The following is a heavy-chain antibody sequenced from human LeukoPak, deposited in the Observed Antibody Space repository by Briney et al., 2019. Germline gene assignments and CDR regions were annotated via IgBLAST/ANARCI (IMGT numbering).Heavy chain of an antibody. J-gene: IGHJ5*02. CDR3: VRTYCSGGSCYSIDWFDP. CDR2: IYYSGST. D-gene: IGHD2-15*01. Sequence: SETLSLTCTVSGGSISSSSYYWGWIRQPPGKGLEWIGSIYYSGSTYYNPSLKSRVTISVDTSKNQFSLKLSSVTAADTAVYYCVRTYCSGGSCYSIDWFDPWGQGTLVTVSS. V-gene: IGHV4-39*01. CDR1: GGSISSSSYY.